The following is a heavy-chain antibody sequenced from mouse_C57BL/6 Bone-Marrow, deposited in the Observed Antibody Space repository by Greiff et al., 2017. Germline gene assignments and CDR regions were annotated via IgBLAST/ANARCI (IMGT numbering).Heavy chain of an antibody. CDR3: ARKTQLAWFAY. CDR2: IHPNSGST. Sequence: VQLQQSGAELVKPGASVKLSCKASGYTFTSYWMHWVKRRPGQGLEWIGMIHPNSGSTNYNEKFKSKATLTVDKSSSTAYMQLSSLTSEDSAVYYCARKTQLAWFAYWGQGTLVTVSA. J-gene: IGHJ3*01. D-gene: IGHD4-1*02. V-gene: IGHV1-64*01. CDR1: GYTFTSYW.